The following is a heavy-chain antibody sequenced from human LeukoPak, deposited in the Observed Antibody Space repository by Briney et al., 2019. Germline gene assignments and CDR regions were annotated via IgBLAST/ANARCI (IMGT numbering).Heavy chain of an antibody. CDR3: ARGGVVAGTNYYYYGMDV. J-gene: IGHJ6*02. CDR2: ISSSGSTI. V-gene: IGHV3-48*03. Sequence: GGSLRLSCAASGFTFSSYEMNWVRQAPGKGLERVSYISSSGSTIYYADSVKGRFTISRDNAKNSPYLQMNSLRAEDTAVYYCARGGVVAGTNYYYYGMDVWGQGTTVTVSS. CDR1: GFTFSSYE. D-gene: IGHD1-14*01.